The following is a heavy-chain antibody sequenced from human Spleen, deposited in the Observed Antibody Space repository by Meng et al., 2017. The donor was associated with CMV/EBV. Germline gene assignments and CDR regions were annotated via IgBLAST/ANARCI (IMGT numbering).Heavy chain of an antibody. CDR1: GGSISSGDYS. Sequence: CTVSGGSISSGDYSRSWIRQPPGKGLEWIGYIYYSGSTYYNPSLKSRVTISVDTSKNQFSLKLSSVTAADTAVYYCARVGVRRSFDPWGQGTLVTVSS. CDR3: ARVGVRRSFDP. J-gene: IGHJ5*02. CDR2: IYYSGST. D-gene: IGHD6-6*01. V-gene: IGHV4-30-4*08.